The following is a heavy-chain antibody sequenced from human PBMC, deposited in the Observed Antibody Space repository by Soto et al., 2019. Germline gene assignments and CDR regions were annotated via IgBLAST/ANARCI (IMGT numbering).Heavy chain of an antibody. CDR1: GFTFSDYY. CDR2: ISSSSSYT. CDR3: ARLRWLQELDD. Sequence: QVQLVESGGGLVKPGGSLRLSCAASGFTFSDYYMSWIRQAPGKGLEWVSYISSSSSYTNYADSVKGRFTISRDNAKNSLYLQKNSLRDDDTDVYYCARLRWLQELDDWGQGTMVTVSS. V-gene: IGHV3-11*06. D-gene: IGHD4-17*01. J-gene: IGHJ4*02.